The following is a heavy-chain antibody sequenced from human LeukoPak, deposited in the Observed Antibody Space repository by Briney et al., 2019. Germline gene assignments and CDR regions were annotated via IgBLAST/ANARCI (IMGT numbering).Heavy chain of an antibody. V-gene: IGHV3-15*01. D-gene: IGHD3-22*01. CDR1: GFTFSNVW. CDR3: TTDIPYYDSSGNVKIFDY. J-gene: IGHJ4*02. Sequence: GGSLRLSCAASGFTFSNVWMSWVRQAPGKGLEWVGRIKSKTDGGTTDYAAPVKGRFTISRDDSKNTLYLQTNSLKTEDTAVYYCTTDIPYYDSSGNVKIFDYWGQGTLVTVSS. CDR2: IKSKTDGGTT.